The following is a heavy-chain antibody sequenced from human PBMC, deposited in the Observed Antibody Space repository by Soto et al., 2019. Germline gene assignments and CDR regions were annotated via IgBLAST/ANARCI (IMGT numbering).Heavy chain of an antibody. CDR2: ISTYNGNT. CDR3: ASWAGQNHGDGRPFAF. D-gene: IGHD6-19*01. CDR1: GYTFTTYG. V-gene: IGHV1-18*04. J-gene: IGHJ4*02. Sequence: QVQLVQSGADVKKPGASVKVSCKASGYTFTTYGISWVRQAPGQGLEWMGWISTYNGNTNYAQKLQGRVTMTRDTSTSTVYMELRSLRSDDTAVYYCASWAGQNHGDGRPFAFWGQGTLLTVSS.